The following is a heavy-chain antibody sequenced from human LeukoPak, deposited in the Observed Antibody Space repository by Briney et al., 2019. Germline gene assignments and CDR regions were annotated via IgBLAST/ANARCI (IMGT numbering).Heavy chain of an antibody. CDR2: ISYDGSNK. Sequence: GGSLRLSCAASGFTFSGYGMHWVRQAPGKGLEWVAVISYDGSNKYYADSVKGRFTISRDNSKNTLYLQMNSLRAEDTAVYYCARGFVDGDYDFWSGYYDDAFDIWGQGTMVTVSS. CDR1: GFTFSGYG. D-gene: IGHD3-3*01. CDR3: ARGFVDGDYDFWSGYYDDAFDI. V-gene: IGHV3-30*03. J-gene: IGHJ3*02.